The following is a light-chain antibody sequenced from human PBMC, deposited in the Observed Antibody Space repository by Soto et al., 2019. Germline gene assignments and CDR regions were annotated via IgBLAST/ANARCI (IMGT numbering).Light chain of an antibody. Sequence: QSVLTQPPSASGSPRQSATISCTGAASDIGAYNFVSWYQQHPGKAPKLMIYEVYKRPSGVPDRFSGSKSGNTASLTVSGLQAEDEADYYCTSFAGSDKLIFGGGTKLTVL. J-gene: IGLJ2*01. V-gene: IGLV2-8*01. CDR1: ASDIGAYNF. CDR2: EVY. CDR3: TSFAGSDKLI.